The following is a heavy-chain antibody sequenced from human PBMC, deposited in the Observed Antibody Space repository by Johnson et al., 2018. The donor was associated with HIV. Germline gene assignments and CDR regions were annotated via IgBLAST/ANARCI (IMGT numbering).Heavy chain of an antibody. V-gene: IGHV3-33*01. J-gene: IGHJ3*02. D-gene: IGHD5-18*01. Sequence: QVQLVESGGGVVQPGRSLRLSCTASGYTFSGYGMHWVRQAPGKGLEWLAVIWKDGKTKYYADSVKGRFSISRDDSRSTLYVQMSSLRAEDTAVYYCARDGGYSYFAFDRWGQGTMVTVSS. CDR3: ARDGGYSYFAFDR. CDR2: IWKDGKTK. CDR1: GYTFSGYG.